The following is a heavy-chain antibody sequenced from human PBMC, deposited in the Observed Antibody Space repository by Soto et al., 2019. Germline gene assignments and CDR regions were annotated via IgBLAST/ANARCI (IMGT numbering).Heavy chain of an antibody. Sequence: QVQLVQSGAEVKKPGASVKVSCKASGYIFTTYGITWVRRAPGQRLEWMGWISPYNGNTNYAQKLQGRVTVTTNTSTSTAYMELRSLKSDDTAVYYCSRGGRYESGGFPFDYWGQGTLVTVSS. CDR3: SRGGRYESGGFPFDY. CDR2: ISPYNGNT. J-gene: IGHJ4*02. V-gene: IGHV1-18*01. D-gene: IGHD3-22*01. CDR1: GYIFTTYG.